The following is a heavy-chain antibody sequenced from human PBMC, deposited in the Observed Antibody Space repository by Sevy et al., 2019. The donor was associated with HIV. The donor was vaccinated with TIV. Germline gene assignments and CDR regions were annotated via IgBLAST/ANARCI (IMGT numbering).Heavy chain of an antibody. CDR3: ARERGNPHYFDY. CDR1: GGSISSGYYY. D-gene: IGHD3-16*01. Sequence: SETLSLTCTVSGGSISSGYYYWSWIRQPPGKGLEWIGYIYYSGSTYYNPSLKSRVTISVDTSKNQFSLKLSSVTAADTAVYYCARERGNPHYFDYWGQGTLVTVSS. J-gene: IGHJ4*02. V-gene: IGHV4-30-4*01. CDR2: IYYSGST.